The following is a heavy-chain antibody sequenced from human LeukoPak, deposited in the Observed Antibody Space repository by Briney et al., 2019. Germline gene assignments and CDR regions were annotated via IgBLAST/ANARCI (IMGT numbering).Heavy chain of an antibody. D-gene: IGHD6-19*01. J-gene: IGHJ4*02. CDR2: INTNTGNP. Sequence: ASVKVSCKASGYTFTTYAMNWVRQAPGQGLEWMGWINTNTGNPTYAQGFTGRFVFSLDTSVSTAYLQISSLKAEDTAVYYCARVVSSGWYRKCDYWGQGTLVTVSS. CDR1: GYTFTTYA. V-gene: IGHV7-4-1*02. CDR3: ARVVSSGWYRKCDY.